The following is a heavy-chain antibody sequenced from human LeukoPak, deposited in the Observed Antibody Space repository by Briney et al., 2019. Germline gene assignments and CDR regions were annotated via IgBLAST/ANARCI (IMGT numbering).Heavy chain of an antibody. CDR1: GFAFGSEA. V-gene: IGHV3-23*01. D-gene: IGHD2-2*01. Sequence: GGSLRLSCAVSGFAFGSEAMSWVRQCPARGLEWVASISPGGGTTYYADYVKGRFTISRDNSKNSLFVQMNSLRAEDTAVYYCAKGSYCSSTSCYLHAFDIWGQGTMVTVSS. J-gene: IGHJ3*02. CDR3: AKGSYCSSTSCYLHAFDI. CDR2: ISPGGGTT.